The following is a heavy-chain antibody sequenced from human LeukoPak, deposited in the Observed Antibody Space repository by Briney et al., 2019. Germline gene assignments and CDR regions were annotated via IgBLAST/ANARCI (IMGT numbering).Heavy chain of an antibody. Sequence: GGSLRLSCAASGFTVSNNYMSWVRQAPGKGLEWVSLIYGGGTTYYADSVRGRFTISSDSSKNTLYLQMNSLRAEDTAVYYCARAPNYGDYGGQWGRGTLVTVSS. J-gene: IGHJ4*02. CDR1: GFTVSNNY. D-gene: IGHD4-17*01. CDR3: ARAPNYGDYGGQ. V-gene: IGHV3-53*01. CDR2: IYGGGTT.